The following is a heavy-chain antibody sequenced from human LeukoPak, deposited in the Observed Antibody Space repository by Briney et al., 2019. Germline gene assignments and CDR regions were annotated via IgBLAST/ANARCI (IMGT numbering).Heavy chain of an antibody. V-gene: IGHV3-23*01. CDR3: AKASWVSSADAVL. CDR1: GFTFSNYA. D-gene: IGHD3-16*01. Sequence: GGSLRLYCVASGFTFSNYAMSWLRQAPARGLEGVSSLRGGGDTFYADSVKGRFTLSRDDSRNTVYLELSNLRVEDTAIYYCAKASWVSSADAVLWGQGTLVIVSS. CDR2: LRGGGDT. J-gene: IGHJ4*02.